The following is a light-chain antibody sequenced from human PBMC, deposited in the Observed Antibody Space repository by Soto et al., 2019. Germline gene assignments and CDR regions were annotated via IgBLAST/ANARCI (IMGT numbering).Light chain of an antibody. CDR2: DAS. V-gene: IGKV3-20*01. J-gene: IGKJ1*01. CDR1: QSVGSSY. Sequence: EVVLTQSPGTLSLSPGARATLSCRASQSVGSSYLAWYQQKHGQAPRVLIQDASRRATGIPDRFSVIWSGADGTITISRLEPEDGEVYDGQQYGRSRWTFGQGTKVEIK. CDR3: QQYGRSRWT.